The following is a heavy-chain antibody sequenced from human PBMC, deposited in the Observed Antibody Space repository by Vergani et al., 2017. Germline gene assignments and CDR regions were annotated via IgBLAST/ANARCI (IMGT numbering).Heavy chain of an antibody. CDR3: AKVCGSTSCPYGGGAFDV. D-gene: IGHD2-2*01. J-gene: IGHJ3*01. V-gene: IGHV3-23*01. CDR1: GFTFNSYA. CDR2: INNNGGST. Sequence: QLLESGGGLIQPGGSLRLSCAASGFTFNSYAMTWVRQAPGKGLEWVSGINNNGGSTYYADSVKGRFTISRDNSKNTLYLQMTDLRAEDTATYYCAKVCGSTSCPYGGGAFDVWGHEKMVTVSS.